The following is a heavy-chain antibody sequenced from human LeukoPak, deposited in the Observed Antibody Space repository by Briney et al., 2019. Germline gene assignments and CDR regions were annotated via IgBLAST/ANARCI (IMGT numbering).Heavy chain of an antibody. CDR1: GYSFTSYW. CDR2: IYPGDSDT. CDR3: ARQDAVGIYSGYDLPDY. Sequence: GESLKISCKGSGYSFTSYWIGWVRQMPGKGLEWMGIIYPGDSDTRYSPSFQGQVTISADKSISTACLQWSSLKASDTAMYYCARQDAVGIYSGYDLPDYWGQGTLVTVSS. D-gene: IGHD5-12*01. V-gene: IGHV5-51*01. J-gene: IGHJ4*02.